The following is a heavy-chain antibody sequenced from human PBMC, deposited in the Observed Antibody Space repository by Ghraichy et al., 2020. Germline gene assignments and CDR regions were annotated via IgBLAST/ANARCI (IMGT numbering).Heavy chain of an antibody. J-gene: IGHJ4*02. D-gene: IGHD3-16*02. CDR1: GFTFSSFA. CDR3: AKGSSAGWSFDY. Sequence: GESLNISCSASGFTFSSFAMSWVRQAPGKGLEWVSAISVSGDNTYYADSVKGRFTISRDNSKNTVYLQMNSLRAEDTALYYCAKGSSAGWSFDYWGQGTLVTVSS. V-gene: IGHV3-23*01. CDR2: ISVSGDNT.